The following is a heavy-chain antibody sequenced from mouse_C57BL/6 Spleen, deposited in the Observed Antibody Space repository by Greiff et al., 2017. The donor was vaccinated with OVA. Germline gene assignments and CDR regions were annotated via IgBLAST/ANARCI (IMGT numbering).Heavy chain of an antibody. CDR3: ARGEFTTVVATDY. V-gene: IGHV1-50*01. CDR1: GYTFTSYW. D-gene: IGHD1-1*01. CDR2: IDPSDSYT. J-gene: IGHJ2*01. Sequence: VQLQQPGAELVKPGASVKLSCKASGYTFTSYWMQWVKQRPGQGLEWIGEIDPSDSYTNYNQKFKGKATLTVDTSSSTAYMQLSSLTSEDSAVYYCARGEFTTVVATDYWGQGTTLTVSS.